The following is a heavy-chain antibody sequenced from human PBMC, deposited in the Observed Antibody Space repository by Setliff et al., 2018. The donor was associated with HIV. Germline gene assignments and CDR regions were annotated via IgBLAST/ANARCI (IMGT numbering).Heavy chain of an antibody. V-gene: IGHV3-43D*04. CDR1: GFTFDEYA. CDR2: ITWNEGRT. Sequence: LRLSCAASGFTFDEYAMHWVRQSPGKGLEWVSLITWNEGRTSYADSVKGRFTISRDNSKNSLFLQMSSLRVEDTALYYCAKDASITGTSYYFDYWGHGTLVTVSS. CDR3: AKDASITGTSYYFDY. D-gene: IGHD1-20*01. J-gene: IGHJ4*01.